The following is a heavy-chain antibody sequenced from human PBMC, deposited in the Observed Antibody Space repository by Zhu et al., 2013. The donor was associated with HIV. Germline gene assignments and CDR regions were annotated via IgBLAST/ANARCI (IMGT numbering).Heavy chain of an antibody. D-gene: IGHD3-22*01. V-gene: IGHV1-18*01. Sequence: QVQLVQSGAEVKKPGASVKVSCKASGYTFSRYGISWVRQAPGQGLEWMGWISAYNGNTNYAQNLQGRATMTTDTSTRTVYLELRSLTSDDTAVYYCVRADSSGPDYWGQGTPVTVSS. CDR2: ISAYNGNT. CDR3: VRADSSGPDY. CDR1: GYTFSRYG. J-gene: IGHJ4*02.